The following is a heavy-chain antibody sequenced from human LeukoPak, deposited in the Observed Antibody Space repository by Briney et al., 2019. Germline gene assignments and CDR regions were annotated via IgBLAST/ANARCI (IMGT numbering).Heavy chain of an antibody. V-gene: IGHV3-9*01. J-gene: IGHJ4*02. D-gene: IGHD1-26*01. CDR1: GFSFDDFA. Sequence: GRSLRLSCAASGFSFDDFAMHWVRQAPGRGLEWVSGISWNSGSITYADSVKGRFTISRDNAKSSLYQQMDSLRTEDTALYYCAKGDWLDYWGQGTLVTVSS. CDR3: AKGDWLDY. CDR2: ISWNSGSI.